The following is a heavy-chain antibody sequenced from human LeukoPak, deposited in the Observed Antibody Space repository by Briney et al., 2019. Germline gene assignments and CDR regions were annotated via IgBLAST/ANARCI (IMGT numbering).Heavy chain of an antibody. D-gene: IGHD1-26*01. CDR1: GYSISNSYY. Sequence: SETLSLTCAVSGYSISNSYYWGWIRQSPGKGLEWIASMFHSGNTYYNPSLKSRVTISVETSENQFSLKLSSVTAADTAVYYCARARIVGAYFDYWGQGTLVTVSS. V-gene: IGHV4-38-2*01. CDR2: MFHSGNT. CDR3: ARARIVGAYFDY. J-gene: IGHJ4*02.